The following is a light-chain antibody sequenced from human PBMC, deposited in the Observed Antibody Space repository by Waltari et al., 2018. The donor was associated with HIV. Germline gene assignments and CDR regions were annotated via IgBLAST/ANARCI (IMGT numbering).Light chain of an antibody. V-gene: IGLV1-47*01. CDR2: KNN. Sequence: HSVLTQPPSASTTPGQRVTISSSGSMSTIRSNFVFWYQQFPGTAPKLLMYKNNNRFSGVPDRFSGSKSGTSASLAISGLRSEDEAVYYCAAWDDSLRGHVVFGGGTNLTV. CDR1: MSTIRSNF. CDR3: AAWDDSLRGHVV. J-gene: IGLJ2*01.